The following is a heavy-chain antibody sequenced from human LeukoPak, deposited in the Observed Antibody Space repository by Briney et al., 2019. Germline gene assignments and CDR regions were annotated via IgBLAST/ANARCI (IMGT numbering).Heavy chain of an antibody. CDR3: ARRGTTYYYDSSGYYYVGPFDY. CDR1: GFTFSDYY. D-gene: IGHD3-22*01. V-gene: IGHV3-11*01. Sequence: GGSLRLSCAASGFTFSDYYMSWIRQAPGKGLEWGSYISSSGSTIYYADSVKGRFTISRDNAKNSLYLQMNSLRAEDTAVYYCARRGTTYYYDSSGYYYVGPFDYWGQGTLVTVSS. CDR2: ISSSGSTI. J-gene: IGHJ4*02.